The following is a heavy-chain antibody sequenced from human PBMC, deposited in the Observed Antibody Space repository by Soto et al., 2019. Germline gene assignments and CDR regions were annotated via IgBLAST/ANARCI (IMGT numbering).Heavy chain of an antibody. CDR2: INPNSGGT. J-gene: IGHJ6*02. D-gene: IGHD3-10*01. CDR1: GYTFTGYY. Sequence: ASVKVSCKASGYTFTGYYMHWVRQAPGQGLEWMGWINPNSGGTNYAQKFQGWVTMTRDTSISTAYMELSRLRSDDTAVYYCARDFSSLYYYGSGSYADYYGMDVWRQGTTVTVSS. CDR3: ARDFSSLYYYGSGSYADYYGMDV. V-gene: IGHV1-2*04.